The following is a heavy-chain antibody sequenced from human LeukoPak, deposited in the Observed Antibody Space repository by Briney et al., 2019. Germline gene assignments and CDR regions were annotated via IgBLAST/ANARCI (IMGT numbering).Heavy chain of an antibody. CDR2: ISAYNGNT. Sequence: GASVKVSCKTSGYTFTNYGITWVRQAPGQGLEWMGWISAYNGNTNYAQKLQGRVTMTTDTSTSTAYMDLRSLRSDDTAVYYCAREVPRYYYDSRNPNYYYYYMDVWGKGTTVTISS. CDR3: AREVPRYYYDSRNPNYYYYYMDV. CDR1: GYTFTNYG. D-gene: IGHD3-22*01. J-gene: IGHJ6*03. V-gene: IGHV1-18*01.